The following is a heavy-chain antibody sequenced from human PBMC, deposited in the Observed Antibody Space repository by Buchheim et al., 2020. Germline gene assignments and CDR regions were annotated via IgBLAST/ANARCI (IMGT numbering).Heavy chain of an antibody. CDR3: ARDRAVSTMVRGVTYGMDV. J-gene: IGHJ6*02. V-gene: IGHV3-33*01. CDR1: GFTFSSYG. D-gene: IGHD3-10*01. CDR2: IWYDGSNK. Sequence: QVQLVESGGGVVQPGRSLRLSCAASGFTFSSYGMHWVRQAPGKGLEWVAVIWYDGSNKYYADSVKGRFTISRDNSKNTLYLQMNSLRAEDTAVYYCARDRAVSTMVRGVTYGMDVWGQGTT.